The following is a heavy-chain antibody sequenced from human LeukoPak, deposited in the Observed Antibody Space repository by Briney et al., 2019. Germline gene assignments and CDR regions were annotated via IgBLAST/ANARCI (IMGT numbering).Heavy chain of an antibody. D-gene: IGHD3-22*01. J-gene: IGHJ4*02. V-gene: IGHV1-69*05. CDR1: GGTFSSYA. CDR3: VRENAYYYDSSGYSEY. Sequence: ASVKVSCKASGGTFSSYAISWVRQAPGQGLEWMGRIIPIFGTANYAQKFQGRVTITTDESTSTAYMELSSLRSEDTAVYYCVRENAYYYDSSGYSEYWGQGTLVTVSS. CDR2: IIPIFGTA.